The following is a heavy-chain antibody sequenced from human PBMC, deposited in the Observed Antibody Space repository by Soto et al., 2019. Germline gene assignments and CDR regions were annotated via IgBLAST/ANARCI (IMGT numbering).Heavy chain of an antibody. CDR3: TSDTFGLRDT. D-gene: IGHD3-16*01. J-gene: IGHJ5*02. Sequence: MQMVESGGGSVQPGGSLRLSCAASGFPFSHYWMHWVRQTPGKGLVWVSRSNPAGTITNYADSVEGRFTISRDNADSALFLQMNSLSAEDTAIYYCTSDTFGLRDTWGQGTLVTVSS. CDR1: GFPFSHYW. V-gene: IGHV3-74*01. CDR2: SNPAGTIT.